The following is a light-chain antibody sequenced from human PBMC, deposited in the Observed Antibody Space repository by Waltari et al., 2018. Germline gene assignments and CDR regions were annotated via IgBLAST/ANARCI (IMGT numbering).Light chain of an antibody. V-gene: IGKV3-20*01. CDR1: QSVSSSY. CDR3: QKYGSSPLFT. J-gene: IGKJ3*01. CDR2: GAS. Sequence: EIVLTQSPGTLSLSPGERATLSCRASQSVSSSYLAWYQQRPGQAPRLLIYGASSRATGIPDRCSGGGSGTDFTLTISRLEPEYFAVYYCQKYGSSPLFTFGPGTKVDIK.